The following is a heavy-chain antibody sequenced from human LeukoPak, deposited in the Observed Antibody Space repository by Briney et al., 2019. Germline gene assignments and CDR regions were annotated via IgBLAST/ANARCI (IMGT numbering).Heavy chain of an antibody. CDR2: ISYDGSNK. D-gene: IGHD4-17*01. V-gene: IGHV3-30-3*01. CDR1: GFTFSSYA. J-gene: IGHJ4*02. Sequence: GGSLGLSCAASGFTFSSYAMHWVRQAPGKGLEWVAVISYDGSNKYYADSVKGRFTISRDNSKNTLYLQMNSLRAEDTAVYYCARDGDPSGYFDYWGQGTLVTVSS. CDR3: ARDGDPSGYFDY.